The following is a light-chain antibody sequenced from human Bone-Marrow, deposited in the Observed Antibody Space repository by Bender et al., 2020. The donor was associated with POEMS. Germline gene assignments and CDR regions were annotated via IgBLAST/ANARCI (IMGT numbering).Light chain of an antibody. V-gene: IGLV2-8*01. CDR2: EVT. Sequence: QSALTQPPSASGSPGQSVTISCTGTSSDIGGYDYVSWYQQHPGKAPKLMIYEVTKRPSGVPDRFSGSKSGSTASLTVSGLQPEDEADYYCSSFVGTNNFVFGTGTTVTVL. J-gene: IGLJ1*01. CDR1: SSDIGGYDY. CDR3: SSFVGTNNFV.